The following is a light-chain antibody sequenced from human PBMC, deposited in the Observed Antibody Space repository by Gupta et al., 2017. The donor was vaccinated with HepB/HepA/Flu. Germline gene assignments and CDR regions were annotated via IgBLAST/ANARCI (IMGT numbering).Light chain of an antibody. V-gene: IGKV1-39*01. CDR1: QSISSS. CDR2: DAT. CDR3: QQNNRTPRT. J-gene: IGKJ1*01. Sequence: DIQMTQSPSSLSASVGDRVTITCRASQSISSSFNWYQQRPGKAPKLLIYDATTLQSGVPSRFSGSGSGTDFSLSIGRLQPEDFVTYYCQQNNRTPRTFGQGTKVEVK.